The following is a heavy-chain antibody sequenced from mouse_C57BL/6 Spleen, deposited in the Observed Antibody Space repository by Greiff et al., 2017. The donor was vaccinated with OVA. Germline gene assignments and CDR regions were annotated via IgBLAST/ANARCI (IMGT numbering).Heavy chain of an antibody. D-gene: IGHD1-1*01. J-gene: IGHJ2*01. CDR2: IDPSDSYT. CDR3: ARRSGSSYDYFDY. CDR1: GYTFTSYW. V-gene: IGHV1-50*01. Sequence: VQLQQPGAELVKPGASVKLSCKASGYTFTSYWMQWVKQRPGQGLEWIGEIDPSDSYTNYNQKFKGKATLTVDTSSSTAYMQLSSLTSEDSAVYYCARRSGSSYDYFDYWGQGTTLTVAS.